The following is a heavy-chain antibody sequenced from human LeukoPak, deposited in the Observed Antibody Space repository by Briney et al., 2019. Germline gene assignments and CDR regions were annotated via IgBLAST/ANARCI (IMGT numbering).Heavy chain of an antibody. J-gene: IGHJ4*02. D-gene: IGHD3-10*01. V-gene: IGHV1-8*01. CDR1: GYTFISYD. CDR3: ARGLLWFGELLSPQLTLVDY. Sequence: ASVKVSCKASGYTFISYDINWVRQATGQGLEWMGWMNPNNGNTDYAQNFRGRVTMTRDTSISTAYMELGGLTSDDTAVYYCARGLLWFGELLSPQLTLVDYWGQGTLVTVSS. CDR2: MNPNNGNT.